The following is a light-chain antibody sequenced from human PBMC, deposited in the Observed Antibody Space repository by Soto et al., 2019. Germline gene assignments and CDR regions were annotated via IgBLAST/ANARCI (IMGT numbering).Light chain of an antibody. V-gene: IGLV2-11*01. CDR3: CSYGGSFPYV. Sequence: QSVLTQPASVSGSPGQSITISCTGTSSDVGAYIYVSWYQRLPGKAPKLIIYDVTKRPSGVPDRFSGSKSGNTASLTISGLQAEDEADFYCCSYGGSFPYVFGTGTKVTVL. CDR2: DVT. J-gene: IGLJ1*01. CDR1: SSDVGAYIY.